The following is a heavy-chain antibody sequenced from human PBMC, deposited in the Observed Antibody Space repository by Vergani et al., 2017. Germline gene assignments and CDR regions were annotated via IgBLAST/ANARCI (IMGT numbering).Heavy chain of an antibody. CDR1: GYTFTSYG. J-gene: IGHJ4*02. D-gene: IGHD7-27*01. CDR2: ISAYNGNT. Sequence: QVQLVQSGAEVKKPGASVKVSCKASGYTFTSYGISWVRQAPGQGLEWMGWISAYNGNTNYAQKLHGRVTMTTDTSTSTAYMELRSLRSDDTAVYYCARDPARNWGENPGPFDYWGQGTLVTVSS. V-gene: IGHV1-18*01. CDR3: ARDPARNWGENPGPFDY.